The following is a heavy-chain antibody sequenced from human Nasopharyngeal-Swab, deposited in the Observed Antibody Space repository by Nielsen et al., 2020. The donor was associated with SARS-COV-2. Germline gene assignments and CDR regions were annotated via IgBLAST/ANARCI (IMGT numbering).Heavy chain of an antibody. D-gene: IGHD2-15*01. Sequence: GGSLRLSCSGSGFDFADSGVSWVRQAPGKGLEWVAFIRSKRFGGTTEYAASVKGRFTISRDDSERLAYLHMDNLKTEDTALYFCTKDSKYCSGGPCYMDGWGQGTLVTVSS. V-gene: IGHV3-49*04. CDR1: GFDFADSG. CDR3: TKDSKYCSGGPCYMDG. CDR2: IRSKRFGGTT. J-gene: IGHJ4*02.